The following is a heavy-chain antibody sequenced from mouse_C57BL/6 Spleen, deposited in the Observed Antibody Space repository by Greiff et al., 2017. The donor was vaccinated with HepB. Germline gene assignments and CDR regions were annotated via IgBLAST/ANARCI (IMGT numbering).Heavy chain of an antibody. V-gene: IGHV1-55*01. Sequence: VQLQQSGAELVKPGASVKMSCKASGYTFTSYWITWVKQRPGQGLEWIGDIYPGSGSTNYNEKFKSKATLTVDTSSSTAYMQLSSLTSEDSAVYYCARYDYDVDYFDYWGQSTTLTVSS. D-gene: IGHD2-4*01. CDR1: GYTFTSYW. CDR2: IYPGSGST. CDR3: ARYDYDVDYFDY. J-gene: IGHJ2*01.